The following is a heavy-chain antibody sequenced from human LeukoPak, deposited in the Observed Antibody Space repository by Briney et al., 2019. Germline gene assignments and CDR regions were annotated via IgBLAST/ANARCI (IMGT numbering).Heavy chain of an antibody. CDR3: AKVGGITGTKGDY. J-gene: IGHJ4*02. CDR1: GFTFSSHG. CDR2: ISYDGSNK. D-gene: IGHD1-20*01. V-gene: IGHV3-30*18. Sequence: GGSLRLSCAASGFTFSSHGMHWVRQAPGKGLEWVAVISYDGSNKYYADSVKGRFTISRDNSKNTLYLQMNSLRAEDTAVYYCAKVGGITGTKGDYWGQGTLVTVSS.